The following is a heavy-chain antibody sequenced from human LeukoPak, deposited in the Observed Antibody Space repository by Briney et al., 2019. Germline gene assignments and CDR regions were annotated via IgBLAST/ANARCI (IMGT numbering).Heavy chain of an antibody. CDR1: GGSISSYY. CDR2: IYYSGST. J-gene: IGHJ6*02. CDR3: ATKGAPRTRYGMDV. D-gene: IGHD1-1*01. Sequence: SETLSLTCTVSGGSISSYYWSRIRQPPGKGLEWIGYIYYSGSTNYNPSLKSRVTISVDTSKNQFSLKLSSVTAADTAVYYCATKGAPRTRYGMDVWGQGTTVTVSS. V-gene: IGHV4-59*01.